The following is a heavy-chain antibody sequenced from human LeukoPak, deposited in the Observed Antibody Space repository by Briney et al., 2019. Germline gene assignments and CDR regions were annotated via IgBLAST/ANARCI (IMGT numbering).Heavy chain of an antibody. Sequence: GGSLRLSCEASGFTFSSYSMSWVRPAPGEGLEGVSGIIDSGDITYYANSVKGRFTISRDNSKNTLYLQMNSLRAEDTAVYYCAKLGGQEVYNYYVGVWGKGTTVAVSS. CDR3: AKLGGQEVYNYYVGV. J-gene: IGHJ6*03. CDR1: GFTFSSYS. D-gene: IGHD3-16*01. CDR2: IIDSGDIT. V-gene: IGHV3-23*01.